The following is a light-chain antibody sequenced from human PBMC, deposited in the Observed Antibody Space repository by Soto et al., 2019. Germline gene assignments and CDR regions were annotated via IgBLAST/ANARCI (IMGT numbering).Light chain of an antibody. V-gene: IGKV3-15*01. J-gene: IGKJ1*01. CDR3: QQYNNST. CDR2: GAS. CDR1: QNVSSY. Sequence: IGLTQSPATLSLSPGERATLSCRASQNVSSYLAWYQQKPGQAPRLLIYGASTRATGIPARFSGSGSGTELTLTISSLQSEDFAVYYCQQYNNSTFGQGTKVDI.